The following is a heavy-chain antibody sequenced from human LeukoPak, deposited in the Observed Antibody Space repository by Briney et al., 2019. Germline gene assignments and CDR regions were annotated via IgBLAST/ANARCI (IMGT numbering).Heavy chain of an antibody. V-gene: IGHV3-30*03. Sequence: PGGSLRLSCAASGFTFSSYGMHWVRQAPGKGLEWVAVISYDGSNEYYEDSVKGRFTISRDNSKNTVYLQMNSLRTEDTAVYYCARWGFHYYDSGAYWGDSWGQGTLVTVSS. CDR1: GFTFSSYG. D-gene: IGHD3-22*01. J-gene: IGHJ4*02. CDR2: ISYDGSNE. CDR3: ARWGFHYYDSGAYWGDS.